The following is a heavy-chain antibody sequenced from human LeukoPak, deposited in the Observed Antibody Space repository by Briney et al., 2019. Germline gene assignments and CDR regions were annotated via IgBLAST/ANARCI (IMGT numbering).Heavy chain of an antibody. CDR3: ARGGGIQVDY. V-gene: IGHV4-39*07. J-gene: IGHJ4*02. Sequence: MASETLPLTCTVSGGSISSSSYYWGWIRQPPGKGLEWIGSIYYSGSTYYNPSLKSRVTISVDTSKNQFSLKLSSVTAADTAVYYCARGGGIQVDYWGQGTLVTVSS. CDR1: GGSISSSSYY. CDR2: IYYSGST. D-gene: IGHD5-18*01.